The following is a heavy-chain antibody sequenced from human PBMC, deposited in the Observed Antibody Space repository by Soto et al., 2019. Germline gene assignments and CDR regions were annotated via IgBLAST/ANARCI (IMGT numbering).Heavy chain of an antibody. V-gene: IGHV1-69*01. CDR1: GGTLSSYA. D-gene: IGHD3-16*01. Sequence: QVQLVQSGAEVKKPGSSVKVSCKASGGTLSSYAISLVRQAPGQGLELMVGIIPIFATANYAQKFQGRVTITADESTSTAYMELSSVRSEDPVVYYCARWGREDSTRSNYYYSSGTDFWGQGTTVTVSS. J-gene: IGHJ6*02. CDR2: IIPIFATA. CDR3: ARWGREDSTRSNYYYSSGTDF.